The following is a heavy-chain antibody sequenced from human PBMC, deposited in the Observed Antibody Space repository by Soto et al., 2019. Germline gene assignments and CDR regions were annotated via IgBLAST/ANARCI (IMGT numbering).Heavy chain of an antibody. J-gene: IGHJ4*02. CDR3: ARIIAASGTGFDY. D-gene: IGHD6-6*01. Sequence: PGESLKISCKGSGYTFISYWIGWVRQMPGKGLEWMGIIYPGDSDTRYSPSFQGQVTISADKSTSTAYLQWNGLKASDTAIYYCARIIAASGTGFDYWGQGTLVTVS. V-gene: IGHV5-51*01. CDR1: GYTFISYW. CDR2: IYPGDSDT.